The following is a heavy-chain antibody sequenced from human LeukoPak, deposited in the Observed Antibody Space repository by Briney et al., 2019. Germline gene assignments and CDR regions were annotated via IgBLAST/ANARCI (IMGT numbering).Heavy chain of an antibody. CDR3: ARGHGVTMSHYYMDV. CDR1: GGSISGYY. J-gene: IGHJ6*03. CDR2: INHSGST. D-gene: IGHD3-22*01. V-gene: IGHV4-34*01. Sequence: SETLSLTCAVYGGSISGYYWSWIRQPPGKGLEWIGEINHSGSTNYNPSLKSRVTISVDTSKNQFSLKLSSVTAADTAVYYCARGHGVTMSHYYMDVWGKGTTVTVSS.